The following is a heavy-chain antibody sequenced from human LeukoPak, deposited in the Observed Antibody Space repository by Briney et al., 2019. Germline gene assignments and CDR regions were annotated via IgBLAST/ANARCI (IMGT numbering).Heavy chain of an antibody. Sequence: ASVKVSCKASGYTFTGYYMHWVRQAPGQGLEWMGWINPNSGGTNYAQKVQGRVTMTTDTSTSTAYMELRSLRSDDTAVYYCARDSYDSSGNYLDYWGQGTLVTVSS. D-gene: IGHD3-22*01. CDR3: ARDSYDSSGNYLDY. V-gene: IGHV1-2*02. CDR1: GYTFTGYY. CDR2: INPNSGGT. J-gene: IGHJ4*02.